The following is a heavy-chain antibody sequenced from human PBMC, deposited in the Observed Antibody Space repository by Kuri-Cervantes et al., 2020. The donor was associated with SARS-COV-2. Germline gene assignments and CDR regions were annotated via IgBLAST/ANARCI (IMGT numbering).Heavy chain of an antibody. CDR2: IRGKAYGGTT. Sequence: GESLKISCAASGFTFGDYATSWFRQAPGKGLEWVGFIRGKAYGGTTEYAASVKGRFTISRDDSKSIAYLQMNSLKTEDTAVYYCTSIVVVPAANYWGQGTLVTVSS. J-gene: IGHJ4*02. V-gene: IGHV3-49*03. D-gene: IGHD2-2*01. CDR1: GFTFGDYA. CDR3: TSIVVVPAANY.